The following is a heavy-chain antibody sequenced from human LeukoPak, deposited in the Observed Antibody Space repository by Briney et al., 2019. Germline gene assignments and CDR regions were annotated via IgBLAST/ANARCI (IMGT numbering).Heavy chain of an antibody. CDR1: VYTFTFYY. V-gene: IGHV1-2*02. CDR3: ARVLPWLVRNWFDP. CDR2: INPNSGGT. J-gene: IGHJ5*02. D-gene: IGHD6-19*01. Sequence: ASVKVSCKACVYTFTFYYMHWVRQAPGQGLEWMGWINPNSGGTNYAQKFHGRVTMTSHTSISTAYMELSRLRSDDTALYCCARVLPWLVRNWFDPWGQGTLVTVSS.